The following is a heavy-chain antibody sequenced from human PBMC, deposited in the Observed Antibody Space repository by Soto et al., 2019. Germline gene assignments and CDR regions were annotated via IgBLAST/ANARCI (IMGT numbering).Heavy chain of an antibody. CDR2: VYRTGST. V-gene: IGHV4-4*02. CDR3: ARARATIAAAAIFDC. CDR1: GFSINNDDW. J-gene: IGHJ4*02. Sequence: PSETLSLTCAVSGFSINNDDWWSWVRQPPGKGLEWIGEVYRTGSTNYNPSLESRLTISVDKSKNQFSLKLTSVTAADTAVYYCARARATIAAAAIFDCWGQGTLVTVSS. D-gene: IGHD6-13*01.